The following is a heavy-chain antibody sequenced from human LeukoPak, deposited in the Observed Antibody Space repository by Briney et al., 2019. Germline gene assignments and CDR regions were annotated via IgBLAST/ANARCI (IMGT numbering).Heavy chain of an antibody. CDR2: IKEDESEK. J-gene: IGHJ6*03. Sequence: HPGGSLRLSCAGSGLTLSRSWMSWVRQAPGKGLQWVANIKEDESEKDYVDSVKGRFTISRDDAKNSLDLQMNSLRAEDTAVYYCARDVSAIFGVVIHMGGVGLTMDVWGKGTTVTVSS. V-gene: IGHV3-7*01. D-gene: IGHD3-3*01. CDR3: ARDVSAIFGVVIHMGGVGLTMDV. CDR1: GLTLSRSW.